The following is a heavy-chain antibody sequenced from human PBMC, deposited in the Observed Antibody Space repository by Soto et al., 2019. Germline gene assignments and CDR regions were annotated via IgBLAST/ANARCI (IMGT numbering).Heavy chain of an antibody. CDR1: GFTFSSYW. CDR3: ARVGFSRYGDPRFDY. CDR2: IKQNGSEK. Sequence: PGGSLRLSCAASGFTFSSYWMSWVRQAPGKGLEWVANIKQNGSEKYYVDSVKGRFTISRDNAKNSLYLQMNSLRAEDTAVYYCARVGFSRYGDPRFDYWGQGTLVTVSS. D-gene: IGHD4-17*01. V-gene: IGHV3-7*01. J-gene: IGHJ4*02.